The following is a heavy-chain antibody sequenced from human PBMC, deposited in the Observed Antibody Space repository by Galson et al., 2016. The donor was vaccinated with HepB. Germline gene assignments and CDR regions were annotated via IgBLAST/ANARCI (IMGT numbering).Heavy chain of an antibody. CDR2: MSSDGSTT. CDR3: VRAEVYYYGSSGYYPHHFDS. D-gene: IGHD3-22*01. Sequence: SLRLSCATSGFKFTHYSINWVRLAPGKGLEWVSYMSSDGSTTYHADSVKGRFTISRDTARNSVSLQMNSLRDEDTAIYYCVRAEVYYYGSSGYYPHHFDSWGQGTLVTVSS. J-gene: IGHJ4*02. CDR1: GFKFTHYS. V-gene: IGHV3-48*02.